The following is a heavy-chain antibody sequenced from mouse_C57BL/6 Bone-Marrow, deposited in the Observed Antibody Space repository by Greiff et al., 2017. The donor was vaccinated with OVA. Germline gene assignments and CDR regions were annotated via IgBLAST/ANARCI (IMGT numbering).Heavy chain of an antibody. V-gene: IGHV5-4*01. Sequence: DVMLVESGGGLVKPGGSLKLSCAASGFTFSSYAMSWVRQTPEKRLEWVATISDGGSYTYYPDNVKGRFTISRDNAKNNLYLQMSHLKSEDTAMYYCARDRYGNLYYFDYWGQGTTLTVSS. D-gene: IGHD2-1*01. CDR2: ISDGGSYT. CDR3: ARDRYGNLYYFDY. J-gene: IGHJ2*01. CDR1: GFTFSSYA.